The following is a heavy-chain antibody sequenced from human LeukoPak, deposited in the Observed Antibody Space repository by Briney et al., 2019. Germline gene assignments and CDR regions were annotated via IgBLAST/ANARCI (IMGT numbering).Heavy chain of an antibody. CDR1: GFTFSNYW. D-gene: IGHD6-13*01. CDR3: ARGGAAAARKRGVDY. Sequence: GSLRLSCAASGFTFSNYWMSWVRQAPGKGLEWVASIKEDGSDKFYVASVKGRFTISRDNAKNSLYLQMNSLRAEDTAVYYCARGGAAAARKRGVDYWGQGTLVTVSS. CDR2: IKEDGSDK. J-gene: IGHJ4*02. V-gene: IGHV3-7*01.